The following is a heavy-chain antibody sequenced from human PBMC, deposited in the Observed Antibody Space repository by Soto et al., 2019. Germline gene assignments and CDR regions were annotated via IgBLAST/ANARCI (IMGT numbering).Heavy chain of an antibody. V-gene: IGHV3-74*01. CDR3: ARVFGYYDSSGYPYDYYGMDV. D-gene: IGHD3-22*01. Sequence: PGGSLRLSCAASGFTFSSYWMHWVRQAPGKGLVWVSRINSDGSSTSYADSVKGRFTISRDNAKNTLYLQMNSLRAEDTGVYYCARVFGYYDSSGYPYDYYGMDVWGQGTTVTVSS. CDR2: INSDGSST. J-gene: IGHJ6*02. CDR1: GFTFSSYW.